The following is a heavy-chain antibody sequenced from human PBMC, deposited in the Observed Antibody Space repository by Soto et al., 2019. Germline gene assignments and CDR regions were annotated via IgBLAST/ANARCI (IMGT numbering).Heavy chain of an antibody. D-gene: IGHD3-10*01. CDR1: GGSISSYY. CDR2: IYYSGST. CDR3: ARDMGGASYYYGMDV. V-gene: IGHV4-59*01. J-gene: IGHJ6*02. Sequence: PSETLSLTCTVSGGSISSYYWSWIRQPPGKGLEWIGYIYYSGSTNYNPSLKSRVTISVDTSKNQFSLKLSSVTAADTAVYYCARDMGGASYYYGMDVWGQGKKGTSP.